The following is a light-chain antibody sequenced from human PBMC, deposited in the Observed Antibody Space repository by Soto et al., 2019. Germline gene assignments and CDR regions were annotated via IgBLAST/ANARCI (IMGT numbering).Light chain of an antibody. CDR1: QSVGSSY. Sequence: EIVLTQSPGTLSLSPGERATLSCRASQSVGSSYLAWYQQKPGQAPRLLIYGASSRATGIPDRFSGSGSGTDFTLTISRLEPEDFAVFYWQQYGSSPVTFGPGTKVDIK. J-gene: IGKJ3*01. CDR3: QQYGSSPVT. V-gene: IGKV3-20*01. CDR2: GAS.